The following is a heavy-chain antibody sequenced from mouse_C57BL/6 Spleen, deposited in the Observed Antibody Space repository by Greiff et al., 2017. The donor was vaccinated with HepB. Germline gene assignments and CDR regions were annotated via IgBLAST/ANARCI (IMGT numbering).Heavy chain of an antibody. CDR3: ARSRYYYGSSYGFAY. V-gene: IGHV1-55*01. CDR1: GYTFTSYW. Sequence: QVHVKQSGAELVKPGASVKMSCKASGYTFTSYWITWVKQRPGQGLEWIGDIYPGSGSTNYNEKFKSKATLTVDTSSSTAYMQLSSLTSEDSAVYYFARSRYYYGSSYGFAYWGQGTLVTVSA. CDR2: IYPGSGST. D-gene: IGHD1-1*01. J-gene: IGHJ3*01.